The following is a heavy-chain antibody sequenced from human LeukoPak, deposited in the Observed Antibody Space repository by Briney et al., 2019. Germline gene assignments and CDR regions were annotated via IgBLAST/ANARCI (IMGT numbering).Heavy chain of an antibody. D-gene: IGHD2-15*01. V-gene: IGHV4-59*01. CDR1: GGSITSYF. CDR2: IYGNSGTT. Sequence: PSETLSLTCTVSGGSITSYFRTWIRQPPGKGLEWIGYIYGNSGTTNYNPSLKSRVSISVDTSKTHFSLRLSSLTTADTAVYYCAQMAPYSPAYSQQWGQGTLVTVSS. J-gene: IGHJ1*01. CDR3: AQMAPYSPAYSQQ.